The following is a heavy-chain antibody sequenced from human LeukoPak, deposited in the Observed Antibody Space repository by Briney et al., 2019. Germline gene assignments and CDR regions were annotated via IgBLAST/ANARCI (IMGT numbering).Heavy chain of an antibody. CDR1: RGTFSSYA. V-gene: IGHV1-69*05. Sequence: AASVKVSCKASRGTFSSYAISWVRQAPGQGLEWMGGIIPIFGTANYAQKFQGRVTITTDESTSTAYMELSSLRSEDTAVYYCARGISSGWWFDSWGQGTLVTVSS. J-gene: IGHJ5*01. CDR3: ARGISSGWWFDS. D-gene: IGHD6-19*01. CDR2: IIPIFGTA.